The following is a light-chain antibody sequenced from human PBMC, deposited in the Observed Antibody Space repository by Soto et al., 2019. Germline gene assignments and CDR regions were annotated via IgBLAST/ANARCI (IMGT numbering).Light chain of an antibody. J-gene: IGKJ3*01. V-gene: IGKV3-11*01. CDR3: LQRSNWPAT. CDR2: DTS. CDR1: QSVDKY. Sequence: EIVLTQSPATLSLSPGERATLSCRASQSVDKYLAWYQQKPGQAPRLLVFDTSSRATGTAARFSGSGSGTDFTLTISSLEPEDFAVYYCLQRSNWPATFGPGTRVDVK.